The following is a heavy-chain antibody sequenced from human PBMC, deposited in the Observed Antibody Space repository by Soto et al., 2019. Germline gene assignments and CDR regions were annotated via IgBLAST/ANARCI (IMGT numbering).Heavy chain of an antibody. J-gene: IGHJ6*02. Sequence: QVQLVQSGAEVKKPGSSVKVYCKASGGTFSSYAISWVRQATGQGLEWMGGIIPIFGTANYAQKFQGRVTITADESTSTAYMELSSLRSEDTAVYYCATGTSGLGDEYYYYYYGMDVWGQGTTVTVTS. V-gene: IGHV1-69*01. D-gene: IGHD1-1*01. CDR1: GGTFSSYA. CDR3: ATGTSGLGDEYYYYYYGMDV. CDR2: IIPIFGTA.